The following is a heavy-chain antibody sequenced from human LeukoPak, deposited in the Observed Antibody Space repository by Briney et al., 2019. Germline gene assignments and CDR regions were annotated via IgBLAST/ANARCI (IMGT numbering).Heavy chain of an antibody. J-gene: IGHJ6*02. CDR1: GFTVSSNY. CDR3: ARAIGGNAYYYYGMDV. V-gene: IGHV3-33*08. D-gene: IGHD4-23*01. CDR2: IWYDGSNK. Sequence: GGSLRLSCAASGFTVSSNYMSWVRQAPGKGLEWVAVIWYDGSNKYYADSVKGRFTISRDNSKNTLYLQMNSLRAEDTAVYYCARAIGGNAYYYYGMDVWGQGTTVTVSS.